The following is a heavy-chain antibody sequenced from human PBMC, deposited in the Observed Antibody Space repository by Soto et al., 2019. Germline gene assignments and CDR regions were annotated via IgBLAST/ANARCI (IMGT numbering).Heavy chain of an antibody. D-gene: IGHD2-21*01. Sequence: EVQLLESGGGLVQPGGSLRVSCAASGFTFRNFVMSWVRQAPGKGLEWVSAIRGSGGETFYADSVKGRFTISRDTSKNTLCLQMNSLRDEDTALYFGVQDRGWGVVSPSPDYWGQGTLVTVSS. CDR3: VQDRGWGVVSPSPDY. CDR2: IRGSGGET. V-gene: IGHV3-23*01. CDR1: GFTFRNFV. J-gene: IGHJ4*02.